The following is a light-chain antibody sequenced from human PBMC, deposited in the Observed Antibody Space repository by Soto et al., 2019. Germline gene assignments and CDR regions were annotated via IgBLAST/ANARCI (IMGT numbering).Light chain of an antibody. CDR3: AAWDDSLSGYV. J-gene: IGLJ1*01. CDR2: RNN. Sequence: QSVLTQPPSASGTPGQRVTISCSGSSSNIGSNYVYWYQQLPGTAPKLLIYRNNQRPSGVPARFSGSKSGTSASLAISGLRSEYEADYYCAAWDDSLSGYVFGTGTKVTVL. CDR1: SSNIGSNY. V-gene: IGLV1-47*01.